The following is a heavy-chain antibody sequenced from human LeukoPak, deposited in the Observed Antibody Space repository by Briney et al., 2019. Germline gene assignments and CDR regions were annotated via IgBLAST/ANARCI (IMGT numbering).Heavy chain of an antibody. Sequence: SETLSLTCTVSGGSISSSSYYWGWIRQPPGKGLEWIGSIYYSGSTYYNPSLKSRVTISVDTSKNQFSLKLSSVTAADTAVYYCSEGYSSGWYGYWGQGTLVTVSS. CDR2: IYYSGST. CDR1: GGSISSSSYY. D-gene: IGHD6-19*01. J-gene: IGHJ4*02. V-gene: IGHV4-39*07. CDR3: SEGYSSGWYGY.